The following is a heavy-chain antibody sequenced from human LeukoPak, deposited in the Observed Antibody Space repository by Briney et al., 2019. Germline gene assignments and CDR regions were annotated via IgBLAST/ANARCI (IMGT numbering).Heavy chain of an antibody. J-gene: IGHJ4*02. Sequence: KPGGSLRLSCAASGFTFSNAWMSWVRQAPGKGLEWVGRVKSKTDGGTTDYAAPVKGRFTISRDNSKNMVYLQMYSLRAEDTALYYCARGYGSESYIFDYWGQGTLVTVSS. V-gene: IGHV3-15*01. CDR3: ARGYGSESYIFDY. CDR1: GFTFSNAW. CDR2: VKSKTDGGTT. D-gene: IGHD3-10*01.